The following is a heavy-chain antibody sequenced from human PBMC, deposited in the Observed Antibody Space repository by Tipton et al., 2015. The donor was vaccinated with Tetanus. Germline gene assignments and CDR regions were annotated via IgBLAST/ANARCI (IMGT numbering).Heavy chain of an antibody. CDR3: ARDHGITWGGMGYYYGMDV. CDR2: INQRGGI. Sequence: TLSLTCAVSGGSSSSFYWSWIRQPPGKGLEWIGEINQRGGISYHPSLKSRVTISVDTSKNQFSLRLSSVTAADTAVYYCARDHGITWGGMGYYYGMDVWGQGTTVTVSS. CDR1: GGSSSSFY. V-gene: IGHV4-34*09. D-gene: IGHD3-16*01. J-gene: IGHJ6*02.